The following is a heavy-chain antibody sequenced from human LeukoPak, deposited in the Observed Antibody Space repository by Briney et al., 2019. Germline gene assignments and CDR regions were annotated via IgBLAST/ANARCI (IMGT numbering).Heavy chain of an antibody. J-gene: IGHJ3*02. CDR3: AKSDRQWLVRGYAFDI. D-gene: IGHD6-19*01. CDR2: ISGSGGST. CDR1: GFTFSSYA. Sequence: PGVSLRLSCAASGFTFSSYAMSWVRQAPGKGLEWVSAISGSGGSTYYGDSVKGRFTISRDNSKNTLYLQMNSLRAEDTAVYYCAKSDRQWLVRGYAFDIWGQGTMVTVSS. V-gene: IGHV3-23*01.